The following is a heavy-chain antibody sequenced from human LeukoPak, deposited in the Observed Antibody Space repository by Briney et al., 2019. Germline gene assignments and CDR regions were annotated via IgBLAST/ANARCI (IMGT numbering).Heavy chain of an antibody. CDR3: ARRSGVAVAGAFDY. CDR2: ISGSGGSA. D-gene: IGHD6-19*01. V-gene: IGHV3-23*01. J-gene: IGHJ4*02. CDR1: GFTFSSYG. Sequence: GGTLRLSCAASGFTFSSYGMSWVRQAPGKGLEWVSAISGSGGSAYYADSVKGRFTISRDNSKNTLHLQMNSLRAEDTAVYFCARRSGVAVAGAFDYWGQGTLVTVSS.